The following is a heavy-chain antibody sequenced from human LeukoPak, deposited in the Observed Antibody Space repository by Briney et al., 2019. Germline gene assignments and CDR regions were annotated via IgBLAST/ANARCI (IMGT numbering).Heavy chain of an antibody. V-gene: IGHV1-18*01. CDR1: GYTFTSYG. J-gene: IGHJ6*02. D-gene: IGHD3-10*01. Sequence: ASVKVSCKAYGYTFTSYGISWVRQAPGQGLEWMGWISAYNGNTNYAQKLQGRVTMTTDTSTSTAYMELRSLRSDDTAVYYCAREIGWFGEGDYYYGMDVWGQGTTVTVSS. CDR2: ISAYNGNT. CDR3: AREIGWFGEGDYYYGMDV.